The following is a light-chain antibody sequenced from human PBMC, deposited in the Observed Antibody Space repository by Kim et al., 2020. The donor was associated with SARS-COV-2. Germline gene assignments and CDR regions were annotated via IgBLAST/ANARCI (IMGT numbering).Light chain of an antibody. Sequence: APGKTTRITCGGNNMGSRSVHWYQQKPGQAPVLVIYYDSDRPSGIPERFSGSNSGNTATLTISRVEAGDEADYYCQVWDSSSDHVVFGGGTKLTVL. J-gene: IGLJ2*01. CDR1: NMGSRS. V-gene: IGLV3-21*04. CDR3: QVWDSSSDHVV. CDR2: YDS.